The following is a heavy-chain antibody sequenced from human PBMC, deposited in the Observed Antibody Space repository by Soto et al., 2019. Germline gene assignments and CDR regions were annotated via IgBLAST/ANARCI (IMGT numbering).Heavy chain of an antibody. V-gene: IGHV1-2*02. CDR1: GYTFTGYY. D-gene: IGHD3-22*01. CDR2: INPNSGGT. CDR3: ARTLTMIVVVISPFDY. J-gene: IGHJ4*02. Sequence: ASVKVSCKASGYTFTGYYMHWVRQAPGQGLEWMGWINPNSGGTNYAQKFQGRVTMTRDTSISTAYMELSGLRSDDTAVYYCARTLTMIVVVISPFDYWGQGTLVTVSS.